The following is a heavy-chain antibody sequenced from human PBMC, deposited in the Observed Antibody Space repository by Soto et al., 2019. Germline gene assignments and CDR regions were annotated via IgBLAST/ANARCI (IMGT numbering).Heavy chain of an antibody. J-gene: IGHJ4*02. CDR1: GYSFTSYW. CDR3: ARHSTYCSGGSCYSVDFDY. CDR2: IYPGDSDT. V-gene: IGHV5-51*01. Sequence: GESLKISCQGSGYSFTSYWIGWVRQMPGKGLEWMGIIYPGDSDTRYSPSFQGQVTISADKSISTAYLQWSSLEASDTAMYYCARHSTYCSGGSCYSVDFDYWGQGTLVTVSS. D-gene: IGHD2-15*01.